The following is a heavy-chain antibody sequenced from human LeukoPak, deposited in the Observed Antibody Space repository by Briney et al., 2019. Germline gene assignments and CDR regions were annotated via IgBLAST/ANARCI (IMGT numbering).Heavy chain of an antibody. V-gene: IGHV5-51*01. Sequence: GESLKISCKGSGYSFTSCWIGWVRQMPGKGLEWMGIIYPGDSDTRYSPSFQGQVTISADKSISTAYLQWSSLKASDTGMYYCVKGYGSGRYYFDYWGQGTLVTVSS. CDR1: GYSFTSCW. D-gene: IGHD3-10*01. CDR3: VKGYGSGRYYFDY. CDR2: IYPGDSDT. J-gene: IGHJ4*02.